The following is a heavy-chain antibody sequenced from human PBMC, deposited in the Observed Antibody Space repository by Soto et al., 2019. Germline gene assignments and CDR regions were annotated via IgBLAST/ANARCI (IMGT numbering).Heavy chain of an antibody. J-gene: IGHJ5*02. V-gene: IGHV4-30-4*01. CDR1: GGSISSGDYY. CDR3: ARAPITMVRGAGNWFDP. Sequence: PSETLSLTCTVSGGSISSGDYYWSWIRQPPGKGLEWIGYIYYSGSTYYNPSLKSQVTISVDTSKNQFSLKLSSVTAADTAVYYCARAPITMVRGAGNWFDPWGQGTLVTVSS. CDR2: IYYSGST. D-gene: IGHD3-10*01.